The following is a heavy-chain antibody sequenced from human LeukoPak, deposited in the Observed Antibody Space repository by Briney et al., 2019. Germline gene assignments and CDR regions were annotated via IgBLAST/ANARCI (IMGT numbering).Heavy chain of an antibody. CDR2: ISGSGGST. J-gene: IGHJ1*01. D-gene: IGHD1-26*01. Sequence: GGSLRLSCAASGFTFSSYAMTSVRQAPGKGLEWVSAISGSGGSTYYADSVKGRFTISRDSSQNTLYLQMNSLRAEDTAVYYCAKDPAVGGTAEYFQHWGQGTLVTVSS. V-gene: IGHV3-23*01. CDR1: GFTFSSYA. CDR3: AKDPAVGGTAEYFQH.